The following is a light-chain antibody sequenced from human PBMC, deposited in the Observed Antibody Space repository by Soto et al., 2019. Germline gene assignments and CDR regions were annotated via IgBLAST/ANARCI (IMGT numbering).Light chain of an antibody. CDR1: QGVSRN. CDR2: AAS. V-gene: IGKV3-15*01. Sequence: EIVMTQSPATLSVSPGERATLSCRASQGVSRNLAWYQQKPGKAPRLLIYAASTRATGIPARFSGSGSGTEFTLTISSLQSEDVAVYYCQQYNNWPLTFGGGTKVEIK. CDR3: QQYNNWPLT. J-gene: IGKJ4*01.